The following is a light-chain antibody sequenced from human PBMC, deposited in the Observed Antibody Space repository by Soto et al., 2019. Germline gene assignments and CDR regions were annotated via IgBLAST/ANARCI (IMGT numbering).Light chain of an antibody. CDR3: QHYNSYSEA. CDR1: QTISSC. Sequence: DIQMTQSPSTLSGSVGDRVTITCRASQTISSCLAWYQQKPGKAPKLLIYKASTLKSGVPSRFSGSGSGKEFTLTISSLQPDDFATYYCQHYNSYSEAFGQGIKVELK. V-gene: IGKV1-5*03. J-gene: IGKJ1*01. CDR2: KAS.